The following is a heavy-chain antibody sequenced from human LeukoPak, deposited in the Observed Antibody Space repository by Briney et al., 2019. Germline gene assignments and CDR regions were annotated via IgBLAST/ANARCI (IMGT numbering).Heavy chain of an antibody. CDR3: ARVPLWWLTPFDF. CDR2: INNRGTT. D-gene: IGHD5-12*01. Sequence: SETLSLTYKVSAGSRGTHYWTLIRGPLGKGLEWIGEINNRGTTNYSPSLRGRATISVDTSKNQFSLRLTSVTAADTAIYYCARVPLWWLTPFDFWGQGTLATVSS. V-gene: IGHV4-34*01. J-gene: IGHJ4*02. CDR1: AGSRGTHY.